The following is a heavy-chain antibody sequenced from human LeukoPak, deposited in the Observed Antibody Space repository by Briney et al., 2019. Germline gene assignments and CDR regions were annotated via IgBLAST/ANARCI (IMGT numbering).Heavy chain of an antibody. CDR1: GGSISSYY. V-gene: IGHV4-59*05. CDR2: IYYSGST. Sequence: PSETLSLTCTVSGGSISSYYWSWIRQPPGKGLEWIGSIYYSGSTYYNPSLKSRVTISVDTSKNQFSLKLSSVTAADTAVYYCARLNYYYDSSGYYPSSPFDYWGQGTLVTVPS. CDR3: ARLNYYYDSSGYYPSSPFDY. J-gene: IGHJ4*02. D-gene: IGHD3-22*01.